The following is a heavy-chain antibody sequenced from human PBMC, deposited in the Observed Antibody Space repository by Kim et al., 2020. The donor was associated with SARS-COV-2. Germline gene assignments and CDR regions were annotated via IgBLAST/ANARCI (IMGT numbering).Heavy chain of an antibody. D-gene: IGHD3-9*01. CDR1: GFTFSTYW. V-gene: IGHV3-7*01. CDR3: ASGDYDILTGNSPFDY. J-gene: IGHJ4*02. CDR2: INQDGSEK. Sequence: GGSLRLSCAASGFTFSTYWMSWVRQAPGKGLEWVANINQDGSEKYYVDSVKGRFTISRDNAKNSLYLQMNSLRAEDTAVYYCASGDYDILTGNSPFDYWGQGPLVTVST.